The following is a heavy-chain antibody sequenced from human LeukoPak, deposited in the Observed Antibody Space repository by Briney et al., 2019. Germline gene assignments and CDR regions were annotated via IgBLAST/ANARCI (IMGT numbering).Heavy chain of an antibody. CDR3: AREGEHGDSTPQDY. CDR2: INPNSGGT. Sequence: ASVKVSCKASGYTFTGYYMHWVRQAPGQGLEWMGWINPNSGGTNYAQKFQGRVTMTRDTSISTAYMELSRLRSDDTAVYYCAREGEHGDSTPQDYWGQGTLVTVSS. CDR1: GYTFTGYY. J-gene: IGHJ4*02. V-gene: IGHV1-2*02. D-gene: IGHD4-17*01.